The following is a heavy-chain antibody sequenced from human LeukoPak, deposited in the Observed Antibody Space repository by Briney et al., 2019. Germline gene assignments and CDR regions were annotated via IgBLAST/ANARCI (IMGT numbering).Heavy chain of an antibody. D-gene: IGHD4-11*01. Sequence: GESLKISCKGSGYSSTSSWIGWVRQMPGKGLDWMGIIYLGDSETRYSPSSQGQVTISADKSINTAYLQWSSLKASDTAMYYCARHTEEYYFDYWGQGTLVTVSS. CDR1: GYSSTSSW. CDR2: IYLGDSET. CDR3: ARHTEEYYFDY. J-gene: IGHJ4*02. V-gene: IGHV5-51*01.